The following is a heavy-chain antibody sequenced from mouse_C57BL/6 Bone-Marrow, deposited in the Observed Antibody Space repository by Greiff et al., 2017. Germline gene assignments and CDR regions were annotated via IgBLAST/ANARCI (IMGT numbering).Heavy chain of an antibody. CDR2: IYPGGGYT. Sequence: QVQLQQSGAELVRPGTSVKMSCKASGYTFTNYWIGWVKQRPGHGLEWIGDIYPGGGYTNYNEKFKGKATLTADKSSSTAYMQFSSLTSEDSAICCWACGGHYCDSSLGGFDYWCQGTTLPVSS. J-gene: IGHJ2*01. V-gene: IGHV1-63*01. CDR1: GYTFTNYW. D-gene: IGHD1-1*01. CDR3: ACGGHYCDSSLGGFDY.